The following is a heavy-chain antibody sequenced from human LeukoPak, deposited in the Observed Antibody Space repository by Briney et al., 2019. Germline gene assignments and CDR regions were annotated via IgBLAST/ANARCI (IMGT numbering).Heavy chain of an antibody. J-gene: IGHJ4*02. V-gene: IGHV3-30*18. Sequence: GGSLRLSCAASGFTFSSYGMHWVRQAPGKGLEWVAVISYDGSNKYYADSVKGRFTISRDNSENTLYLQMNSLRAEDTAVYYCAKAPGGYCSGGSCYFDYWGQGTLVTVSS. CDR1: GFTFSSYG. D-gene: IGHD2-15*01. CDR3: AKAPGGYCSGGSCYFDY. CDR2: ISYDGSNK.